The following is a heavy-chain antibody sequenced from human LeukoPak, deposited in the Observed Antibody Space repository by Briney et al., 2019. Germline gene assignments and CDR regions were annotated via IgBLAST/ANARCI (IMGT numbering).Heavy chain of an antibody. CDR2: ISYDGSNK. J-gene: IGHJ4*02. CDR3: AREYDYVWGSYRSVSYYFDY. Sequence: EGSLRLSCAASGFTFSSYAMHWVRQAPGKGLEWVAVISYDGSNKYYADSVKGRFTISRDNSKNTLYLQMNSLRAEDTAVYYCAREYDYVWGSYRSVSYYFDYWGQGTLVTVSS. D-gene: IGHD3-16*02. CDR1: GFTFSSYA. V-gene: IGHV3-30-3*01.